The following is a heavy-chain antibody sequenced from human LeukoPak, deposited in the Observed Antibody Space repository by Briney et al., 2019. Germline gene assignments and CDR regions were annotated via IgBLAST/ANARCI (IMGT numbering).Heavy chain of an antibody. CDR1: GGSISSSSYF. D-gene: IGHD6-6*01. Sequence: SETLSLTCTVSGGSISSSSYFWGWIRQPPGKGLEWIGSIYYSRSTYYNPSLKSRVTISVDASKNQFSLKLSSVTAADTAVYYCARREGARPMDYWGQGILVTVSS. V-gene: IGHV4-39*01. CDR3: ARREGARPMDY. J-gene: IGHJ4*02. CDR2: IYYSRST.